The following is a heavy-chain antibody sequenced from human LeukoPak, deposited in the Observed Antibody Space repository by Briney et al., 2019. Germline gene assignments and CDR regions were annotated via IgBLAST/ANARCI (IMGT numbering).Heavy chain of an antibody. CDR1: GFTFGDYA. V-gene: IGHV3-49*04. CDR2: IRNKAYGETA. J-gene: IGHJ4*02. Sequence: GRSLRLSCTTSGFTFGDYAMTWVRQAPGKGLEWVGFIRNKAYGETAEYAASVKGRFTISRDDSKNTLYLQMNSLKTEDTAVYYCTSGPYWGQGTLVTVSS. CDR3: TSGPY.